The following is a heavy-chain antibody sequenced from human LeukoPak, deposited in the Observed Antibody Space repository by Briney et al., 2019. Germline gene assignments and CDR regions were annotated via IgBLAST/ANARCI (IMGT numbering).Heavy chain of an antibody. CDR3: ATGCGGDCYSAY. CDR2: ISSSSSYI. V-gene: IGHV3-21*01. CDR1: GFTFSSYS. J-gene: IGHJ4*02. D-gene: IGHD2-21*02. Sequence: GGSLRLSCAASGFTFSSYSMNWVRQAPGKGLEWVSSISSSSSYIYYADSVKGRFTISRDNAKNSLYLQMNSLRAEDTAVYYCATGCGGDCYSAYWGQGTLVTVSS.